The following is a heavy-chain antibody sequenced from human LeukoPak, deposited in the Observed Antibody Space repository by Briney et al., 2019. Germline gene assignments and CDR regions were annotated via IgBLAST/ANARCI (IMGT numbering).Heavy chain of an antibody. CDR3: ARRAGGYSHPYDY. D-gene: IGHD4-23*01. CDR1: GFTFSSYS. J-gene: IGHJ4*02. V-gene: IGHV3-53*01. CDR2: IYSGGTT. Sequence: GGSLRLSCAASGFTFSSYSMSWVRQAPGKGLEWVSLIYSGGTTYYADSVKGRFTISRDNSKNTLYLQMNGLRAEDTAVYYCARRAGGYSHPYDYWGQGILVTVSS.